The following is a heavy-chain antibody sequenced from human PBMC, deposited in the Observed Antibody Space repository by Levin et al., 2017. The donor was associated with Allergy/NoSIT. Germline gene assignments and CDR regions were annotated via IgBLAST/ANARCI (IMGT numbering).Heavy chain of an antibody. V-gene: IGHV3-7*01. Sequence: SFPSSFFPLFPSFLPFFLPSPFPGLEWVASVRQDEGEKSYLDSVKGRFTISRDNAKNSLYLQMNDLRAEDTAVYYCARDPGGYDYWGQGTLVIASS. D-gene: IGHD4-23*01. CDR3: ARDPGGYDY. CDR1: FFPLFPSF. J-gene: IGHJ4*02. CDR2: VRQDEGEK.